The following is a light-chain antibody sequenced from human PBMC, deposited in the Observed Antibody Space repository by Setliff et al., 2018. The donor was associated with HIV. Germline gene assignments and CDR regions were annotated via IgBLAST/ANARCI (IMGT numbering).Light chain of an antibody. CDR3: CSYTSSTPLYV. CDR2: DVS. Sequence: QSVLTQPASVSGSPGQSTTISCTGTSSDVGGYNYVSWYQQHPGKAPKLMIYDVSNRPSGVSNRFSGSKSGNTASLTISGLQAEDEADYYCCSYTSSTPLYVFGAGTKVTVL. J-gene: IGLJ1*01. CDR1: SSDVGGYNY. V-gene: IGLV2-14*03.